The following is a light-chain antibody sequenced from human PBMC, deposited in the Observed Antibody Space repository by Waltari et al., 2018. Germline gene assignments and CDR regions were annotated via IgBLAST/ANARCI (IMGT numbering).Light chain of an antibody. V-gene: IGLV3-19*01. J-gene: IGLJ3*02. CDR3: NSRDNSGNHLV. CDR2: GEK. CDR1: NLRIYY. Sequence: SSGLTQDPAVSVALGQTARITCQGDNLRIYYASWYQQKPGQAPFLVFYGEKNRPSGSPDRFSGSNSGDTSSLTIAGAQVEDEADYYCNSRDNSGNHLVFGAGTKLTVL.